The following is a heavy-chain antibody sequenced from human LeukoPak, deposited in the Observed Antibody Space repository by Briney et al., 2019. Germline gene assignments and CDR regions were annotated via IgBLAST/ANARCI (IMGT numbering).Heavy chain of an antibody. CDR1: GFTFSRYW. CDR2: INGDGTST. Sequence: PGGSLRLSCAASGFTFSRYWMHWVRQGPGMGLERVSRINGDGTSTIYADSVKGRFSIFRDNAKNTLYLEMSSLRAGDTAIYYCARGGTPPEALGDTFDIWGQGALVTVSS. J-gene: IGHJ3*02. V-gene: IGHV3-74*01. CDR3: ARGGTPPEALGDTFDI. D-gene: IGHD3-16*01.